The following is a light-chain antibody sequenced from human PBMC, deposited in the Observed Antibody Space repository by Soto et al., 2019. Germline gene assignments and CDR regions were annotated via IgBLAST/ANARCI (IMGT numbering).Light chain of an antibody. J-gene: IGLJ2*01. Sequence: QSALTQPASVSGSPGQSITISCTGSSSDVGGYNHVSWYQQHPGKAPKLMIYEGSNRPSGVSNRFSGSKSGNTASLTISGLQAEDEADYYCSSYTASTPRIRFGGGTKLTVL. V-gene: IGLV2-14*01. CDR1: SSDVGGYNH. CDR2: EGS. CDR3: SSYTASTPRIR.